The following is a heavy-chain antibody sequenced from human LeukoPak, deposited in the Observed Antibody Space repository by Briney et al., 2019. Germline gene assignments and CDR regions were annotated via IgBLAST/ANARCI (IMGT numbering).Heavy chain of an antibody. CDR3: AREVGAYHDAFDI. J-gene: IGHJ3*02. V-gene: IGHV1-69*13. CDR2: IIPIFGTA. CDR1: GGTFSSYA. D-gene: IGHD1-26*01. Sequence: ASVKVSCKASGGTFSSYAISWVRQAPGQGLEWMGGIIPIFGTANYAQKFQGRVTITADESTSTAYMELSSLRSEDTAVYYCAREVGAYHDAFDIWGQGTMDTVSS.